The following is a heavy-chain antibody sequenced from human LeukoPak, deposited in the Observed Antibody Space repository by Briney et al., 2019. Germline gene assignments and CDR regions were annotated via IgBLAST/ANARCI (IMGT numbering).Heavy chain of an antibody. J-gene: IGHJ4*02. CDR3: ARVDGSPDS. CDR1: GYTFTGYY. Sequence: ASVTVSFKASGYTFTGYYMHWVRQAPGQGLEWMGWINPNSGGTNYAQKFQGRVTMARDTSINTAYMELSSLRSEDTAVYYCARVDGSPDSWGQGTLVTVSS. CDR2: INPNSGGT. D-gene: IGHD2-15*01. V-gene: IGHV1-2*02.